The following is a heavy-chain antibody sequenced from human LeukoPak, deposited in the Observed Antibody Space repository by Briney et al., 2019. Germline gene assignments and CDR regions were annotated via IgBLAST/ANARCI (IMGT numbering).Heavy chain of an antibody. CDR2: IGPTGTDR. J-gene: IGHJ4*02. D-gene: IGHD1-14*01. CDR3: ATETIGRHYDY. Sequence: GGSLRLSCAASGFTFSSCGFNWVRQAPGKGLEWVSSIGPTGTDRYYADSVRGRFTISRDNAKNSMYMQMGSLRDEDTAVYYCATETIGRHYDYWGQGTLLTVSS. V-gene: IGHV3-21*01. CDR1: GFTFSSCG.